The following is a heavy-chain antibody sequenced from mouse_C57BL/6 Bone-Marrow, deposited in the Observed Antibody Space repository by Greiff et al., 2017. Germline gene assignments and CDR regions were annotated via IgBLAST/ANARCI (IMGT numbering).Heavy chain of an antibody. V-gene: IGHV1-69*01. J-gene: IGHJ4*01. CDR3: AREGHYYAMDY. CDR2: IDPSDSYT. CDR1: GYTFTSYW. Sequence: QVQLQQPGAELVMPGASVKLSCKASGYTFTSYWMHWVKQRPGQGLEWIGEIDPSDSYTNYNQKFKGKSTLTVDKSSSTAYMQLSSLTSEDSAVYDCAREGHYYAMDYWGQGTSVTVSS.